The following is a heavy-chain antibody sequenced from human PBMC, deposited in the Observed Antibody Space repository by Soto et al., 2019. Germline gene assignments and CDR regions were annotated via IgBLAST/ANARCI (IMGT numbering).Heavy chain of an antibody. CDR1: GFTFSDYY. J-gene: IGHJ4*02. CDR3: ARDRMYSSSWYGTLNELDY. CDR2: ISSSGSTI. Sequence: GGSLRLSCAASGFTFSDYYMSWIRQAPGKGLEWVSYISSSGSTIYYADSVKGRFTISRDNAKNSLYLQMNSLRAEDTAVYYCARDRMYSSSWYGTLNELDYWGQGTLVTVSS. D-gene: IGHD6-13*01. V-gene: IGHV3-11*01.